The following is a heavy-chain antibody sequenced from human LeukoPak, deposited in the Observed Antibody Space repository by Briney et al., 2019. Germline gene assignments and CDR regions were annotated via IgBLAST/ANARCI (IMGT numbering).Heavy chain of an antibody. CDR3: AISDLGIAAAGTDDAFDI. J-gene: IGHJ3*02. Sequence: TSETLSLTCTVSSGTISSSTYYWGWIRQPPGKGLEWIGAIYYSGTTYFNPSLKSRVTISVDTSKNQFSLKLSSVTAADTAVYYCAISDLGIAAAGTDDAFDIWGQGTMVTVSS. CDR2: IYYSGTT. V-gene: IGHV4-39*01. CDR1: SGTISSSTYY. D-gene: IGHD6-13*01.